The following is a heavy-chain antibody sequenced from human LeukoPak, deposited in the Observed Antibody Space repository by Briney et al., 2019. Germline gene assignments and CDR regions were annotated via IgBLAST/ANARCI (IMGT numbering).Heavy chain of an antibody. D-gene: IGHD3-10*01. J-gene: IGHJ4*02. Sequence: SETLSLTCTVSGGSTSSSSYYWGWIRQPPGKGLEWIGSIYYSGSTYYNPSLKSRVTISVDTSKNQFSLKLSSVTAADTAVYYCARAGYGSGSYYRWYYFDYWGQGTLVTVSS. V-gene: IGHV4-39*07. CDR2: IYYSGST. CDR3: ARAGYGSGSYYRWYYFDY. CDR1: GGSTSSSSYY.